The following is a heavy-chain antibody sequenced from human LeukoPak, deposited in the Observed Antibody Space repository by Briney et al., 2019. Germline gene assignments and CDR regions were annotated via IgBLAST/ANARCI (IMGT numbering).Heavy chain of an antibody. CDR3: ASYYYGSGSYYNAGAFDI. Sequence: GASVKVSCKASGYTFSSYGITWVRQAPGQGLEWMGWISGYIGNTNYAQKVQGRVTTTTDTTTSTAYMELRSLRSDDTAVYYCASYYYGSGSYYNAGAFDIWGQGTMVTVSS. CDR1: GYTFSSYG. V-gene: IGHV1-18*01. J-gene: IGHJ3*02. CDR2: ISGYIGNT. D-gene: IGHD3-10*01.